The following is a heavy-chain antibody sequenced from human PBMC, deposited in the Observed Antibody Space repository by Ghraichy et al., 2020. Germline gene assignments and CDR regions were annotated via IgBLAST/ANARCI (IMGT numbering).Heavy chain of an antibody. CDR2: AYYRSRWYN. J-gene: IGHJ4*02. CDR3: ARALAYYGTTGLYTGHLVAY. V-gene: IGHV6-1*01. Sequence: SQTLSLTCAISGDSVSSNSAAWSWIRQSPSRGLEWLGRAYYRSRWYNDYSVSVKSRITIIPDPSRNQFSLQLDSVTPEDKAVYYCARALAYYGTTGLYTGHLVAYWGQGTLVTVSP. D-gene: IGHD3-22*01. CDR1: GDSVSSNSAA.